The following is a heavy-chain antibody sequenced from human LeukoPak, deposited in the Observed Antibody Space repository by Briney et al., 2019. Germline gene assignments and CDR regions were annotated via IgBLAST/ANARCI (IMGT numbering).Heavy chain of an antibody. Sequence: AGGSLRLSCAASGFTFSDYYMSWIRQAPGKGLEWVSYISSSTSYTSYADSVKGRFTISRDNAKNSLYLHMNSLRAEDTAVYYCARDGMSDYDYFDYWGQGTLVTVSS. CDR1: GFTFSDYY. V-gene: IGHV3-11*05. D-gene: IGHD5-12*01. CDR3: ARDGMSDYDYFDY. CDR2: ISSSTSYT. J-gene: IGHJ4*02.